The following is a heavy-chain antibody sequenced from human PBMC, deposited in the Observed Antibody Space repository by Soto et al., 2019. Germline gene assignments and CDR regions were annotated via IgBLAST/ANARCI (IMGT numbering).Heavy chain of an antibody. CDR2: IYYSGST. Sequence: SETLSLTCTVSGGSISSYYWSWIRQPPGKGLEWIGYIYYSGSTNYNPSLKSRVTISVDTSKNQFSLKLSSVTAADTAVYYCGRISSGYRIDYWGQGTLVTVSS. D-gene: IGHD3-22*01. J-gene: IGHJ4*02. CDR1: GGSISSYY. CDR3: GRISSGYRIDY. V-gene: IGHV4-59*01.